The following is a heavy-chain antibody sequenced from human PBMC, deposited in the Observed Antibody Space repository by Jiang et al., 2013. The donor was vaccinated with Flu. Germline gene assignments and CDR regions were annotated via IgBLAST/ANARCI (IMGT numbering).Heavy chain of an antibody. CDR3: AKDLGPHLDTSLMTTGFNQYGMDV. D-gene: IGHD4-11*01. Sequence: DSVKGRFTISRDNSKNTLYLQMNSLRAEDTAVYYCAKDLGPHLDTSLMTTGFNQYGMDVWGQGTTVTVSS. J-gene: IGHJ6*02. V-gene: IGHV3-30*02.